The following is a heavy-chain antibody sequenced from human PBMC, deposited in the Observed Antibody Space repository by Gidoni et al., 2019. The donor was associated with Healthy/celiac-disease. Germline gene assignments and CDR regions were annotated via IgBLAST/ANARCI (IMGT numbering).Heavy chain of an antibody. J-gene: IGHJ1*01. CDR1: GGSFSGYY. CDR3: ARVGGSSSSKYFQH. CDR2: INNSGST. Sequence: QVQLQQWGAGLLKPSETLSLTCAVYGGSFSGYYWRWIRQPPGKGLAWIGEINNSGSTNYNPSLKGRVTISVDTSKNQFSLKLSSVSAADTAVYYCARVGGSSSSKYFQHWGQGTLVTVSS. V-gene: IGHV4-34*01. D-gene: IGHD6-6*01.